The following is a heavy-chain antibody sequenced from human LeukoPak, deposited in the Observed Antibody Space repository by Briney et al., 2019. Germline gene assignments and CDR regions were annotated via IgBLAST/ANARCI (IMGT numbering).Heavy chain of an antibody. Sequence: PGGSLRLSCAASGFTFSHYWMHWVRQGPGKGLVWVSRINSDGGSTDYADSVKGRFTISRDNAENTLYLQMNSLRAEDTAVYYCARSGDLGYYYLDVRGKGTTVTVSS. CDR2: INSDGGST. CDR3: ARSGDLGYYYLDV. CDR1: GFTFSHYW. J-gene: IGHJ6*03. V-gene: IGHV3-74*01. D-gene: IGHD4-17*01.